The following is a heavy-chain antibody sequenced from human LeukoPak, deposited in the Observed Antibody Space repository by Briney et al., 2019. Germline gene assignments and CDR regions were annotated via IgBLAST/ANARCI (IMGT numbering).Heavy chain of an antibody. Sequence: PGGSLILSCAASGFTFDDYAMHWVRQAPGKGLEWVSLISGDGGSTYYADSVKGRFTISRDNSKNSLYLQMNSLRTEDTALYYCAKSKQQLAPTYFDYWGQGTLVTVSS. CDR3: AKSKQQLAPTYFDY. D-gene: IGHD6-13*01. V-gene: IGHV3-43*02. J-gene: IGHJ4*02. CDR2: ISGDGGST. CDR1: GFTFDDYA.